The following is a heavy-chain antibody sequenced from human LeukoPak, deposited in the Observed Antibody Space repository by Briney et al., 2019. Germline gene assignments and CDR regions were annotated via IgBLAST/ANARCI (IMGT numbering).Heavy chain of an antibody. CDR2: ISSSGSTI. V-gene: IGHV3-11*01. Sequence: GGSLRLSCAASGFTFSDYYMSWIRQAPGKGLEWVSYISSSGSTIYYADSVKGRFTISRDNAKNSLYLQMNSLRAEDTAVYYCARDKPEGNFWSGYPKLFGYWGQGTLVTVSS. J-gene: IGHJ4*02. CDR3: ARDKPEGNFWSGYPKLFGY. CDR1: GFTFSDYY. D-gene: IGHD3-3*01.